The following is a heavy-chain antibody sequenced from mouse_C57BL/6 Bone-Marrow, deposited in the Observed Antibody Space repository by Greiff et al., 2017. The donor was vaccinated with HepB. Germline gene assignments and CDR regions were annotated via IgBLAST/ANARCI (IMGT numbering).Heavy chain of an antibody. CDR1: GYTFTDYY. D-gene: IGHD3-3*01. CDR2: IYPGSGNT. Sequence: QVQLKESGAELVRPGASVKLSCKASGYTFTDYYINWVKQRPGQGLEWIARIYPGSGNTYYNEKFKGKATLTAEKSSSTAYMQLSSLTSEDSAVYFCARERGDWWYFDVWGTGTTVTVSS. V-gene: IGHV1-76*01. J-gene: IGHJ1*03. CDR3: ARERGDWWYFDV.